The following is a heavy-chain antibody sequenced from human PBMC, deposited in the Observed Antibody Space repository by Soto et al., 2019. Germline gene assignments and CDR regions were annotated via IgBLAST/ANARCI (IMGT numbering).Heavy chain of an antibody. J-gene: IGHJ3*02. V-gene: IGHV4-59*01. D-gene: IGHD3-9*01. CDR1: GGSISSYY. CDR2: IYYSGST. Sequence: SETLSLTCTVSGGSISSYYWSWIRQPPGKGLEWIGYIYYSGSTNYNPSRKSRVTISVDTSKNQFSLKLSSVTAADTAVYYCARKGLGDILTGYYDAFDIWGQGTMVTVSS. CDR3: ARKGLGDILTGYYDAFDI.